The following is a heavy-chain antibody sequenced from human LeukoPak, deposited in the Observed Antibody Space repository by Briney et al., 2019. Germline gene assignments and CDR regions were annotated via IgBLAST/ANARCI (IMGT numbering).Heavy chain of an antibody. CDR1: GYSFTSYW. Sequence: GESLKISCKGSGYSFTSYWIGWVRQMPGKGLEWMGIIYPGDSDTRYSPSFQGQVTTSADKSISTAYLQWSSLKASDTAMYYCARGTMIVVYQFDYWGQGTLVTVSS. CDR3: ARGTMIVVYQFDY. CDR2: IYPGDSDT. V-gene: IGHV5-51*01. J-gene: IGHJ4*02. D-gene: IGHD3-22*01.